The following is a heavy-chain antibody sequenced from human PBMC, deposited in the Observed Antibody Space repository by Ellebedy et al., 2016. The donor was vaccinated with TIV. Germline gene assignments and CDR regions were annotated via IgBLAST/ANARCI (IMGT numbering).Heavy chain of an antibody. Sequence: PGGSLRLSCSAFGFTFNIYAMNWVRQAPGKGLEWVSGIGLSDTSTYYSDSVKGRFTISRDNSKNTMYLQMNSLRDEDTAVYYCTSPAVGHTTGCCRYYFDYWGLGTLVTVSS. CDR2: IGLSDTST. CDR1: GFTFNIYA. V-gene: IGHV3-23*01. J-gene: IGHJ4*02. D-gene: IGHD2-15*01. CDR3: TSPAVGHTTGCCRYYFDY.